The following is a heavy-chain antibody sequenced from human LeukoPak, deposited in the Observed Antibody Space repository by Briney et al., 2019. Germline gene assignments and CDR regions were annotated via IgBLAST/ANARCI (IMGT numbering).Heavy chain of an antibody. V-gene: IGHV5-51*01. Sequence: GESLKISCKGSGYSFTSYWIGWVRQMPGKGLEWMGIIYPGDSDTRYSPSFQGQVTISADKSISTAYLQWSSLKASDTAMYYCVRGGGDIVVVVAATGDAFDIWGQGTMVTVSS. D-gene: IGHD2-15*01. J-gene: IGHJ3*02. CDR1: GYSFTSYW. CDR2: IYPGDSDT. CDR3: VRGGGDIVVVVAATGDAFDI.